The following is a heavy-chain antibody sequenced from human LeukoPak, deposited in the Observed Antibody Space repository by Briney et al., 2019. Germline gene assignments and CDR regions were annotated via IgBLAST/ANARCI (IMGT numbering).Heavy chain of an antibody. CDR3: ARAYYYGSGSYYALRY. CDR1: GGSFSGYY. Sequence: PSETLSLTCAVYGGSFSGYYWSWIRQPPGKGLEWIGEINHSGSTNYNPSLKSRVTISVDTSKNQFSLKLSSVTAAGTAVYYCARAYYYGSGSYYALRYWGQGTLVTVSS. CDR2: INHSGST. D-gene: IGHD3-10*01. V-gene: IGHV4-34*01. J-gene: IGHJ4*02.